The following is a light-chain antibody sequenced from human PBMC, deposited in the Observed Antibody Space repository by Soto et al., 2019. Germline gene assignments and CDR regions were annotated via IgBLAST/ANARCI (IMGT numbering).Light chain of an antibody. CDR3: QQSDRIPRP. CDR2: AAS. Sequence: DIQMTQSPSSLSPSVGERVTISCRASQSVSRNLNWYQQKPGKAPKLLIYAASSLQSGVPSRFSGSGSGTDFTLTISSLQPEDFATYYCQQSDRIPRPFGQGTKVAI. CDR1: QSVSRN. J-gene: IGKJ1*01. V-gene: IGKV1-39*01.